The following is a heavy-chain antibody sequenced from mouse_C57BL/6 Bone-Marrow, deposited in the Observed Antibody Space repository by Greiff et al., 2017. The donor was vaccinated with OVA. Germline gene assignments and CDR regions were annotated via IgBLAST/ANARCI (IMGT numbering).Heavy chain of an antibody. J-gene: IGHJ2*01. CDR1: GYAFSSSW. CDR3: ANYGSHYFDY. CDR2: IYPGDGDT. Sequence: QVQLKQSGPELVKPGASVKISCKASGYAFSSSWMNWVKQRPGKGLEWIGRIYPGDGDTNYNGKFKGKATLTADKSSSTAYMQLSSLTSEDSAVYFCANYGSHYFDYWGQGTTLTVSS. D-gene: IGHD1-1*01. V-gene: IGHV1-82*01.